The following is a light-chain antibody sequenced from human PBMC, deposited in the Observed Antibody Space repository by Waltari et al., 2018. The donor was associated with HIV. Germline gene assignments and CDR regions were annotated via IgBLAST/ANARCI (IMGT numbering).Light chain of an antibody. V-gene: IGLV1-51*01. J-gene: IGLJ1*01. CDR1: SSNIGKNS. CDR3: GTWDSSLSGGV. Sequence: QSVLTQPPSVSAAPGQKVTISCSGSSSNIGKNSVSWYQHLPGTAPTLLIYDNNKRPSGIPDRFSGSKSGTSATLGITGLQTGDEADYYCGTWDSSLSGGVFGTGTKVTVL. CDR2: DNN.